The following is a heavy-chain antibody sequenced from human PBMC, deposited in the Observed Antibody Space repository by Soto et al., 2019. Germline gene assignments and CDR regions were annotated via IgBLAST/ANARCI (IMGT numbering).Heavy chain of an antibody. V-gene: IGHV1-69*06. CDR2: TGSGTGPG. Sequence: SVKVSCKASGGSLSTNPISCVRQAPGQGLEWMGGTGSGTGPGNHAQKFQGRLTVTADKSTSTVYMELTNLSSEDTAVYYCARRDSGGFYRFFDSWGQGTLVTVSS. D-gene: IGHD2-15*01. J-gene: IGHJ4*02. CDR1: GGSLSTNP. CDR3: ARRDSGGFYRFFDS.